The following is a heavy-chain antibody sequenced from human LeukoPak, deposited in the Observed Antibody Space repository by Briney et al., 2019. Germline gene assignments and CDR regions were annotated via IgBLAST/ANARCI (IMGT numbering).Heavy chain of an antibody. V-gene: IGHV3-23*01. CDR3: AKHSSAWFEDYFDY. Sequence: GGSLRLSCVTSGFTFNTYAMSWVRQTPGKGLEWVSSISATGGTSKYADSVKGRFTISRDDSKNTVDLQMNSLRAEDTALYYCAKHSSAWFEDYFDYWGQGILVTVS. D-gene: IGHD6-13*01. CDR2: ISATGGTS. J-gene: IGHJ4*02. CDR1: GFTFNTYA.